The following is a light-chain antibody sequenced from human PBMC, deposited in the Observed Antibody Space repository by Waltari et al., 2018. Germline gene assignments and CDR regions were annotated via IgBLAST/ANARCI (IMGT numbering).Light chain of an antibody. J-gene: IGLJ3*02. CDR2: DVN. CDR3: CSYAGSALRV. CDR1: RRDVAGNNY. V-gene: IGLV2-11*01. Sequence: QSALTQPRSVSGSPGQSVPITCTGPRRDVAGNNYVSWYQNNPGKASQLMIYDVNRRPAGVPDLFSGSKSGNTASLTISGLQAEDEADYYCCSYAGSALRVFGGGTKLTFL.